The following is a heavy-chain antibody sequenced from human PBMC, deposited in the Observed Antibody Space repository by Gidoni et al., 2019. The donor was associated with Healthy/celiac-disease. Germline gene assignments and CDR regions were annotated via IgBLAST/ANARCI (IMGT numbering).Heavy chain of an antibody. D-gene: IGHD3-22*01. J-gene: IGHJ4*02. V-gene: IGHV3-30-3*01. CDR2: ISYDGSNK. CDR3: ARDRAVSPVYYYDSSGYGY. Sequence: GKGLEWVAVISYDGSNKYYADSVKGRFTISRDNSKNTLYLQMNSLRAEDTAVYYCARDRAVSPVYYYDSSGYGYWGQGTLVTVSS.